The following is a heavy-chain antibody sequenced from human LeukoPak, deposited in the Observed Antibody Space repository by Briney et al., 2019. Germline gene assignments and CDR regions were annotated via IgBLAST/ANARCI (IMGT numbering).Heavy chain of an antibody. Sequence: GGSLRLSCAASGFTFSVYAMSWVRQAPGRGLEWVSYISSSSSPIFYADSVKGRFTISRDNVKNSLFLQMNSLRAEDTAVYYCAKRPRGNYLDPFDYWGQGTLVTVSS. V-gene: IGHV3-48*01. D-gene: IGHD3-10*01. CDR3: AKRPRGNYLDPFDY. CDR2: ISSSSSPI. CDR1: GFTFSVYA. J-gene: IGHJ4*02.